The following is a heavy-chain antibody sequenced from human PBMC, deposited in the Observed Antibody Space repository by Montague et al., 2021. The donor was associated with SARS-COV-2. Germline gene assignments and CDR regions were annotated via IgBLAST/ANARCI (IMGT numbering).Heavy chain of an antibody. CDR1: GFTFIRYW. CDR3: AKHFWERDEVYPDPMDS. CDR2: IDSDGSIT. J-gene: IGHJ4*02. V-gene: IGHV3-74*01. Sequence: SLRLSCAASGFTFIRYWMHWVRQAPGKGLVSVSHIDSDGSITSYADSAKGRFTISRDNSKDTLYLQMNSLRAEDTAIYYCAKHFWERDEVYPDPMDSWGQGTLVAVSS. D-gene: IGHD3-10*01.